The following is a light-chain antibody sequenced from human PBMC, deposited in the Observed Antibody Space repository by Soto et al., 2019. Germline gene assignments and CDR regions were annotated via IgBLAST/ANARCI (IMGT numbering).Light chain of an antibody. CDR1: QTISSW. J-gene: IGKJ1*01. CDR2: KAS. V-gene: IGKV1-5*03. CDR3: QHYNSYSEA. Sequence: DIQMTQSPSTLSGSLRDRVTITCLASQTISSWLAWYQQKPVKAPKLLIYKASTLKSGVPSRFSGSGSGTEFTLTISSLQPDDFATYYCQHYNSYSEAFGQGTKVDIK.